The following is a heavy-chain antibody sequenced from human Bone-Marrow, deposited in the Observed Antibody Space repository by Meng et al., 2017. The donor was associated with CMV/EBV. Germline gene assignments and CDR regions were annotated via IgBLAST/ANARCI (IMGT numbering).Heavy chain of an antibody. J-gene: IGHJ6*01. Sequence: ASVKVSCKASGYTFTSYYMHWVRQAPGQGLEWMGIINPSGGSTSYAQKFQGRVTMTRDTSTSTVYMELSSLRSDDTAVYYCARDLLHYYDSSGYFYYYGMDVWGQGTTVTGYS. V-gene: IGHV1-46*01. CDR2: INPSGGST. CDR1: GYTFTSYY. CDR3: ARDLLHYYDSSGYFYYYGMDV. D-gene: IGHD3-22*01.